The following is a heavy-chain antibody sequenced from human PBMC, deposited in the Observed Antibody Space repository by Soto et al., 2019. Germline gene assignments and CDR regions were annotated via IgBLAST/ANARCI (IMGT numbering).Heavy chain of an antibody. CDR3: ARDRDSSGWYRGATFDY. Sequence: GGSLRLSCAASGFTFSSYAMHWVRQAPGKGLEWVAVISYDGSNKYYADSVKGRFTISRDNSKNTLYLQMNSLRAEDTAVYYCARDRDSSGWYRGATFDYWGQGTLVTVSS. CDR1: GFTFSSYA. CDR2: ISYDGSNK. V-gene: IGHV3-30-3*01. J-gene: IGHJ4*02. D-gene: IGHD6-19*01.